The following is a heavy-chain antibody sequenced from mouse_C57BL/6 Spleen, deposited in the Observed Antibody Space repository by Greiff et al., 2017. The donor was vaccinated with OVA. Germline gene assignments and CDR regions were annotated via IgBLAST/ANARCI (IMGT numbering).Heavy chain of an antibody. J-gene: IGHJ3*01. V-gene: IGHV1-20*01. CDR2: INPYNGDT. CDR3: ARSGYYGREAWFAY. D-gene: IGHD1-1*01. CDR1: GYSFTGYF. Sequence: VQLKESGPELVKPGDSVKISCKASGYSFTGYFMNWVMQSHGKSLEWIGRINPYNGDTFYNQKFKGKATLTVDKSSSTAHMELRSLTSEDSAVYYCARSGYYGREAWFAYWGQGTLVTVSA.